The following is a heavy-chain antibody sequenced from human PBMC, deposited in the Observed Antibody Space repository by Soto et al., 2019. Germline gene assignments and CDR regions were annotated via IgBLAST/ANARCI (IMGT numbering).Heavy chain of an antibody. CDR2: IYYDGSNK. CDR1: GFTFSSYG. D-gene: IGHD6-13*01. Sequence: QVQLVESGGGVVQPGRSLRLSCAASGFTFSSYGMHWVRQAPGKGLEWVAVIYYDGSNKYYADSVKGRFTISRDNSKNTVYLQMNSLRAEDTALYYCARAQYSSSWYPFDYWGQGTLVTVSS. J-gene: IGHJ4*02. V-gene: IGHV3-33*01. CDR3: ARAQYSSSWYPFDY.